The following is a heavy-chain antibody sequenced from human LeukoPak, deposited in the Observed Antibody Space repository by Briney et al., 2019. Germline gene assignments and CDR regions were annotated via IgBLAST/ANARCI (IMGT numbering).Heavy chain of an antibody. Sequence: GGSLRLSCAASGFTFSSYSINWVRQAPGMGLQWVSSISSRSSYIYYADSVKGRFTISRDNAKNTLYLQMNSLRAEDTAVYYCASRQQLGFDYWGQGTLVTVSS. CDR2: ISSRSSYI. V-gene: IGHV3-21*01. J-gene: IGHJ4*02. CDR1: GFTFSSYS. CDR3: ASRQQLGFDY. D-gene: IGHD6-13*01.